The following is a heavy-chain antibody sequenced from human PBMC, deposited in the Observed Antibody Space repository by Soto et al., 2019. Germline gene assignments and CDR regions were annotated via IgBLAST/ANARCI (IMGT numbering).Heavy chain of an antibody. V-gene: IGHV4-38-2*02. Sequence: PSGTPSLTWTVSGYSISSDYYWSWIRHTPGKGLEWIGSISHSGTSFYNPSLRSRVNISMDTSNNHFSLKLNSLTATDTAVYYCARGRGRLLYYRSTGWFDPWGQGTLVTVSS. CDR2: ISHSGTS. CDR3: ARGRGRLLYYRSTGWFDP. CDR1: GYSISSDYY. J-gene: IGHJ5*02. D-gene: IGHD2-8*01.